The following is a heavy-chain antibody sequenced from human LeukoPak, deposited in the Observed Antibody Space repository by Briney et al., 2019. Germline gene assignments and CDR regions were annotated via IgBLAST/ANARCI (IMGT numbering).Heavy chain of an antibody. CDR1: GGSFSGYY. V-gene: IGHV4-34*01. J-gene: IGHJ4*02. CDR3: ARDGGYYDSSGYSD. D-gene: IGHD3-22*01. Sequence: SETLSLTCAVYGGSFSGYYWSWIRQPPGKGLEWIGEINHSGSTNYNPSLKSRVTISVDTSKNQFSLKLSSVTAADTAVYYCARDGGYYDSSGYSDWGQGTLVTVSS. CDR2: INHSGST.